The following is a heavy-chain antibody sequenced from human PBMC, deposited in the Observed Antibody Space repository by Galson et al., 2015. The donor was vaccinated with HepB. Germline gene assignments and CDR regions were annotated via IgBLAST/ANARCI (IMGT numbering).Heavy chain of an antibody. CDR1: GFTFSSYS. J-gene: IGHJ4*02. CDR3: AREGLQYYYDSSGYYFDY. Sequence: SLRLSCAASGFTFSSYSMNWVRQAPGKGLEWVSSISSSSSYIYYADSVKGRFTISRDNAKNSLYLQMNSLRAEDTAVYYCAREGLQYYYDSSGYYFDYWGQGTLVTVSS. V-gene: IGHV3-21*01. D-gene: IGHD3-22*01. CDR2: ISSSSSYI.